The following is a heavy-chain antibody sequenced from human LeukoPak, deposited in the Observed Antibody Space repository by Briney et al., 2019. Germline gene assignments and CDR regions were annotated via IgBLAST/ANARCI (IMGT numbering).Heavy chain of an antibody. D-gene: IGHD3-16*01. V-gene: IGHV3-74*01. CDR2: INSDGSST. CDR1: GFTFSSYW. CDR3: ARGVLNYDYVWGSYYYYYYGMDV. J-gene: IGHJ6*02. Sequence: PGGSLRLSCAASGFTFSSYWMHWFRQAPGKGLVWVSRINSDGSSTSYAASVKGRFTISRDNAKNTLYLQMNSLRAEDTAVYYCARGVLNYDYVWGSYYYYYYGMDVWGQGTTVTVSS.